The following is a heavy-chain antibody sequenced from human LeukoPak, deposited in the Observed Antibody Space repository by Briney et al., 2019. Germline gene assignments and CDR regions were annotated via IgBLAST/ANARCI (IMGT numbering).Heavy chain of an antibody. CDR1: GLTVSSSY. V-gene: IGHV3-53*01. CDR2: IYNDGST. Sequence: PGGSLRLSCAASGLTVSSSYMSWVRRAPGKGLEWVSIIYNDGSTYYADSMKGRFTISRDNSKNTLYLQVNSLRAEDTAMYYCARNILFAFDIWGQGTMVTVSS. D-gene: IGHD2/OR15-2a*01. J-gene: IGHJ3*02. CDR3: ARNILFAFDI.